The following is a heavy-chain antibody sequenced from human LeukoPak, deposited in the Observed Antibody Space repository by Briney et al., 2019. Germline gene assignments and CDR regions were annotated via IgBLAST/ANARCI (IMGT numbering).Heavy chain of an antibody. Sequence: PGGSLRLSCAASGFTFSSYAMSWVRQAPGKGLEWVSAISGSGGSTYYADSVKGRFTISRDNSKNTLYLQMNSLRAEDTAVDYCAKGGGNYYDSSGYYPLDYWGQGTLVTVSS. CDR1: GFTFSSYA. J-gene: IGHJ4*02. CDR2: ISGSGGST. V-gene: IGHV3-23*01. D-gene: IGHD3-22*01. CDR3: AKGGGNYYDSSGYYPLDY.